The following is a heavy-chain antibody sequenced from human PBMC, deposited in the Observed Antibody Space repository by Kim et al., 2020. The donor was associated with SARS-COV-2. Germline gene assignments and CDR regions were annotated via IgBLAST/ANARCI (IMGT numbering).Heavy chain of an antibody. CDR3: AREVGRSGWNL. D-gene: IGHD6-19*01. J-gene: IGHJ5*02. V-gene: IGHV3-53*04. CDR2: ST. Sequence: STAHADSVRGRLSISRHNSKNTIELQMDSLRTGDTAVYYCAREVGRSGWNLWGQGTLVTVSP.